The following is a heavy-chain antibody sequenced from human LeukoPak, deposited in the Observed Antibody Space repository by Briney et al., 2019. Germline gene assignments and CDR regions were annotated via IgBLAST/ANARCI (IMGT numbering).Heavy chain of an antibody. CDR1: GFTFSSYA. J-gene: IGHJ4*02. Sequence: PGRSLRLSCAASGFTFSSYAMHWVRQAPGKGLEWVALISYDGSNKYYTDSVEGRFTISRDNSKNTLYLQMNSLRPEDTSVYYCARGYCSSASCPPYFDYWGQGTLVTVSS. V-gene: IGHV3-30-3*01. CDR2: ISYDGSNK. D-gene: IGHD2-2*01. CDR3: ARGYCSSASCPPYFDY.